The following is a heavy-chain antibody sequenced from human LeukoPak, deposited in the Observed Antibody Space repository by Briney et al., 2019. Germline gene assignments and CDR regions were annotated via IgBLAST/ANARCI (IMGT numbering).Heavy chain of an antibody. D-gene: IGHD1-26*01. CDR2: IWYDGSNK. Sequence: AGGSLRLSCAASGFTFSSYGMHWVRQAPGKGLEWVAVIWYDGSNKYYADSVKGRFTISRDNSKNTLYLQMNSLRAEDTAVYYCASRARIVGATYYFDYWGQGTLVTVSS. CDR3: ASRARIVGATYYFDY. CDR1: GFTFSSYG. J-gene: IGHJ4*02. V-gene: IGHV3-33*01.